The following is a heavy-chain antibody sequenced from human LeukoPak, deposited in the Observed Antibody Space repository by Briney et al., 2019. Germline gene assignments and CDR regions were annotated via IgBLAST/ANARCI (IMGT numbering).Heavy chain of an antibody. CDR3: ARGGVTMVRGVSPFDY. CDR2: INHSGST. D-gene: IGHD3-10*01. Sequence: SETLSLTCAVYGGSFSGYYWSWIRQPPGKGLEWIGEINHSGSTNYNPSLKSRVTISVDTSKNQFSLKLSSVTAADTAVYYCARGGVTMVRGVSPFDYWGQGTLGTVSS. V-gene: IGHV4-34*01. J-gene: IGHJ4*02. CDR1: GGSFSGYY.